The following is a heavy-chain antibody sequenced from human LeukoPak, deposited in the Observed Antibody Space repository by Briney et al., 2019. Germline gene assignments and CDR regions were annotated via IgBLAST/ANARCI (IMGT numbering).Heavy chain of an antibody. CDR1: GFSFSSYG. CDR3: AKGYDSSGYYLDQ. D-gene: IGHD3-22*01. Sequence: GGSLRLSCVASGFSFSSYGMHWVRQAPGKGLEWVAYMRSDGSTKYYADSVKGRFTISRDNSKNTLYLQMNSLRPEDTAVYYCAKGYDSSGYYLDQWGQGTLVTVSP. J-gene: IGHJ4*02. V-gene: IGHV3-30*02. CDR2: MRSDGSTK.